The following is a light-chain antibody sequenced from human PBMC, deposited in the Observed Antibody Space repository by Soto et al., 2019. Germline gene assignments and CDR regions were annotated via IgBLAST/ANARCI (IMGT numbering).Light chain of an antibody. Sequence: DIQMTQSPSSLYASVGDKVTITCRASQDVSIWLAWFQQKPGEAPKLLIYGASSLQSGVPSRFSGTGSGTDFTLTISSLQPEDFATYYCLQAKSFPRTFGGGTKVEVK. CDR1: QDVSIW. CDR3: LQAKSFPRT. V-gene: IGKV1-12*01. J-gene: IGKJ4*01. CDR2: GAS.